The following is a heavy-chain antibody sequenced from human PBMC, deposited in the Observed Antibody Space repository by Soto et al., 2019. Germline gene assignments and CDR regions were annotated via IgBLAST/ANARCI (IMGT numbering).Heavy chain of an antibody. CDR3: AKKVNSGPGSQYFDY. CDR1: GFPLNNYA. CDR2: ISGSGDTT. D-gene: IGHD3-10*01. J-gene: IGHJ4*02. V-gene: IGHV3-23*01. Sequence: GGSLRLSCAASGFPLNNYAMTWVRQAPGKGLEWVSAISGSGDTTYYADSVKGRFTISRDNSKNTLFLQMNSLRAEDTAIYYCAKKVNSGPGSQYFDYWGQGTLVTVSS.